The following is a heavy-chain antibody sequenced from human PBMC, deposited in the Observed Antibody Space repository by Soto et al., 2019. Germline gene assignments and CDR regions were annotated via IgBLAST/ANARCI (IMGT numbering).Heavy chain of an antibody. D-gene: IGHD4-17*01. CDR2: LYASDST. CDR3: ATTVTKLIAFDV. V-gene: IGHV3-53*01. J-gene: IGHJ3*01. Sequence: VGSLRFSCAASGFTVSSHYMSWVRQTPGKGLEWVSILYASDSTFYADSVEGRFTISRDNSKNAVYLQLNSLRAEDTAVYYCATTVTKLIAFDVWGQGTMVTVSS. CDR1: GFTVSSHY.